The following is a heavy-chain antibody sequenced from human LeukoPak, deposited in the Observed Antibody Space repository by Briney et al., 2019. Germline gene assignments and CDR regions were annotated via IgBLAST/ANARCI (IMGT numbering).Heavy chain of an antibody. CDR2: FDPGDDET. J-gene: IGHJ5*01. CDR3: ATEKDLLLDS. D-gene: IGHD1-26*01. CDR1: GYSLSELS. V-gene: IGHV1-24*01. Sequence: ASAKVSCKVSGYSLSELSTHWVRQAPGQGLEWMGGFDPGDDETIYAQKFQGRVTMTEDTSTDTAYLELSSLRSEDTAVYFCATEKDLLLDSWGQGTSVTVSS.